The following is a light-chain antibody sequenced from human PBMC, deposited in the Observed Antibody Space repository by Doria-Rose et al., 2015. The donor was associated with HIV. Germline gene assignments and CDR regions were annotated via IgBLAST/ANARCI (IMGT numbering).Light chain of an antibody. CDR2: KAS. CDR1: QSISNW. CDR3: QHFDKYFSWT. J-gene: IGKJ1*01. Sequence: DIQVTQSPSTLSASAGDRVAITCRASQSISNWLAWYQQKPGQAPKLLIYKASTLQSGVPSRFRGSGSGTEFTLTINSLQPDDFATYYCQHFDKYFSWTFGHGTKVDIK. V-gene: IGKV1-5*03.